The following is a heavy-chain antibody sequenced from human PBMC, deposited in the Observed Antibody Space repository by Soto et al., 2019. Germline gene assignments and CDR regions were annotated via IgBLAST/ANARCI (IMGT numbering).Heavy chain of an antibody. CDR1: GFSLSTSGVG. Sequence: QITLKESGPTLVKPTQTLTLTCTFSGFSLSTSGVGVGWIRQPPGKALEWLALIYWDDDKRYSPSLKSRLTITKVTSKNQVVLTMTNMDPVDTATYYCAHRSITIFGVAQGYDAFDIWGQGTMVTVSS. J-gene: IGHJ3*02. D-gene: IGHD3-3*01. CDR2: IYWDDDK. CDR3: AHRSITIFGVAQGYDAFDI. V-gene: IGHV2-5*02.